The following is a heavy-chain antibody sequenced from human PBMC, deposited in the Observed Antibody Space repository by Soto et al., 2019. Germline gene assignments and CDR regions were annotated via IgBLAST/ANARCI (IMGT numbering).Heavy chain of an antibody. Sequence: EVQLLESGGGLVQPGGSLRLSCAASGFTFSSYAMSWVRQAPGKGLEWVSAISGSGGSTYYADSVKGRFTISRDNSKNTLYLQMNSLRAADTAVYYCAKDQTDYGTGGGYFDYWGQGTLVTVSS. J-gene: IGHJ4*02. CDR3: AKDQTDYGTGGGYFDY. CDR1: GFTFSSYA. D-gene: IGHD4-17*01. CDR2: ISGSGGST. V-gene: IGHV3-23*01.